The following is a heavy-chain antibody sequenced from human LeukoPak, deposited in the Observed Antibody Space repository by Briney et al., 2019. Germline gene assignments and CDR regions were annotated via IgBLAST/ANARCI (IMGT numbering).Heavy chain of an antibody. CDR2: VMSGRGST. CDR1: GFSVSDYS. CDR3: TRERRGSYYAFES. D-gene: IGHD3-10*01. Sequence: PGGSQRLSCAASGFSVSDYSISWIRQSPGKGPEWISYVMSGRGSTNYADSVKGRFTISRDNAKNSVALQLDGLRADDTAVYFCTRERRGSYYAFESWGQGTLVTVSS. V-gene: IGHV3-11*05. J-gene: IGHJ4*02.